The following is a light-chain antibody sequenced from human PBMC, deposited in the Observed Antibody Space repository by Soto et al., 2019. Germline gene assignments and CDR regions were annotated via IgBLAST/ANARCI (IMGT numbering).Light chain of an antibody. CDR1: SSDVGGYNY. J-gene: IGLJ2*01. CDR2: AVS. V-gene: IGLV2-11*01. Sequence: QSALTQPRSVSGSPGQSVTISCTGTSSDVGGYNYVSWYQQHPGKAPKLLIYAVSKRPSGVPDRFSGSKSGNTASLTISGLQAEDGGCYYCCSYAGSDTDVFGGGTKLTVL. CDR3: CSYAGSDTDV.